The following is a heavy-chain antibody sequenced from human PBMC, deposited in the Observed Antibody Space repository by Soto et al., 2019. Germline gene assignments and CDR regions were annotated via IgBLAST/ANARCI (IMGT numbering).Heavy chain of an antibody. CDR2: ISAHNGKT. V-gene: IGHV1-18*01. Sequence: QVHLVQSGAEVKKPGASVKVSCKGSGYIFTTYGITWVRQAPGQGLEWMGWISAHNGKTNYAQKLQGRATVTRDTSTSTAYMELRNLRSDDTAVYYCARGRYGDYWGQGALVTVSS. CDR1: GYIFTTYG. CDR3: ARGRYGDY. J-gene: IGHJ4*02. D-gene: IGHD1-1*01.